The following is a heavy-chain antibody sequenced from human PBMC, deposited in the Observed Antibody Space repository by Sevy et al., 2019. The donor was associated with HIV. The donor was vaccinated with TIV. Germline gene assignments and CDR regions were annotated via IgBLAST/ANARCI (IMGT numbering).Heavy chain of an antibody. V-gene: IGHV3-23*01. CDR3: AKRKMGIDYGDNFDY. CDR2: INNSGGST. Sequence: GGSLRLSCAASGLTFSSYAMSWIRQAPGKGLEWVSSINNSGGSTYYADSVQGRFTISRDNSKNTLYLQMNSLRAEDTAVYYCAKRKMGIDYGDNFDYWGQRTLVTVSS. D-gene: IGHD4-17*01. J-gene: IGHJ4*02. CDR1: GLTFSSYA.